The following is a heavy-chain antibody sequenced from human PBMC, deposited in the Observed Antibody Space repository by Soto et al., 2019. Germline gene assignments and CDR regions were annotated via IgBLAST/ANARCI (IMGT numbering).Heavy chain of an antibody. CDR2: IGSSATFT. J-gene: IGHJ4*02. CDR1: GFTFSNFA. Sequence: PGGSLRLSCAASGFTFSNFAMSWVRQAPGKGLEWVSTIGSSATFTYYADSVKGRFTISRDNSRNTLYLQMNSLRAEDTAIYYCATQAEGRLAPSDYWGQGTLVTVSS. CDR3: ATQAEGRLAPSDY. V-gene: IGHV3-23*01. D-gene: IGHD3-9*01.